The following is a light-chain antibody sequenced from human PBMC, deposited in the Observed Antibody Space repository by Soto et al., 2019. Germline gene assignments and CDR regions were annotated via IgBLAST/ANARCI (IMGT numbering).Light chain of an antibody. CDR1: QSISPY. CDR3: QQLERYPST. J-gene: IGKJ4*01. CDR2: AAS. V-gene: IGKV1-39*01. Sequence: DIQMTQSPSSLSASVGDRVTITCRASQSISPYLNWYQQKPGKAPKLLIYAASTLQSGVPSRFSASGSGTDFTLTISSLQPEDFATYYCQQLERYPSTFGGGTKVEIK.